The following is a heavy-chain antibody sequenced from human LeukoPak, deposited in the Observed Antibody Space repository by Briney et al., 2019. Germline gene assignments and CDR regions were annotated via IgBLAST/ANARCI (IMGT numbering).Heavy chain of an antibody. J-gene: IGHJ1*01. CDR2: ISYDGSNK. Sequence: GRSLRLSCAASGFTFSSYGMHWVRQAPGKGLEWVAVISYDGSNKYYADSVKGRFTISRDNSKNTLYLQMNSLRAEDTAVYYCAKWFKLRYFDWPYPPDLQHWGQGTLVTVSS. CDR1: GFTFSSYG. D-gene: IGHD3-9*01. CDR3: AKWFKLRYFDWPYPPDLQH. V-gene: IGHV3-30*18.